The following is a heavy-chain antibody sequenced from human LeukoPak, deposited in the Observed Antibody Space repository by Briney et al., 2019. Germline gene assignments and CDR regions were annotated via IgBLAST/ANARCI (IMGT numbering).Heavy chain of an antibody. CDR1: GGSISSNSYY. CDR3: ARVRGAATPVYYYYMDV. D-gene: IGHD2-15*01. Sequence: SETLSLTCAVSGGSISSNSYYWGWIRQPPGKGLEWIGSIYYSGSTYYNPSLKSRVTISVDTSKNQFSLKLSSVTAADTAVYYCARVRGAATPVYYYYMDVWGKGTTVTVSS. V-gene: IGHV4-39*07. J-gene: IGHJ6*03. CDR2: IYYSGST.